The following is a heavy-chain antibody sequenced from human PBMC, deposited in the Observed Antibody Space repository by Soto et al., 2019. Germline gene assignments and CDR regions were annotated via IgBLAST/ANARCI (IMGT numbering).Heavy chain of an antibody. V-gene: IGHV3-21*01. CDR1: GFSFSSYI. J-gene: IGHJ6*02. Sequence: PGGSLRLSCSASGFSFSSYILNWVRQAPGKGLEWVSSITSSSSYIYFADSVRGRFTISRDNAKNSLYLEMISLRAEDTAVYYCATGGDSSGFQSYSYYGMDVWGQGTTVTVSS. D-gene: IGHD3-22*01. CDR2: ITSSSSYI. CDR3: ATGGDSSGFQSYSYYGMDV.